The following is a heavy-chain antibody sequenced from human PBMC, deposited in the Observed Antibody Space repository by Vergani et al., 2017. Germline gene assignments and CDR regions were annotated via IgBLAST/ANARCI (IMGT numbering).Heavy chain of an antibody. CDR1: GGIFSSYS. D-gene: IGHD1-1*01. CDR3: ARVAPSNSEVTPTAFDV. Sequence: QVQLVQSGAEVKKPGSSVKVSCKASGGIFSSYSISWVRQAPGQGLEWMGRIIPILGIGNYAQKFQGRVTITADRSTSTAYMEVSSLRSDDTAVYFCARVAPSNSEVTPTAFDVWGQGTMVTVSS. J-gene: IGHJ3*01. V-gene: IGHV1-69*02. CDR2: IIPILGIG.